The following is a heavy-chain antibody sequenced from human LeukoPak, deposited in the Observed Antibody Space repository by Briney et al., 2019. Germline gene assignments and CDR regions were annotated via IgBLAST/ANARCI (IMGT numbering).Heavy chain of an antibody. CDR2: IDWDDDQ. Sequence: SGPTLVNPTRTLTLTCTFSGSSLSTSGMCVSWIRQPPGKALEWLARIDWDDDQYYSTSLKTRLTISKDTSKNQVVLTMTNMDPVDTATYYCARTIAAAGNWFDPWGQGTLVTVSS. CDR3: ARTIAAAGNWFDP. D-gene: IGHD6-13*01. CDR1: GSSLSTSGMC. V-gene: IGHV2-70*11. J-gene: IGHJ5*02.